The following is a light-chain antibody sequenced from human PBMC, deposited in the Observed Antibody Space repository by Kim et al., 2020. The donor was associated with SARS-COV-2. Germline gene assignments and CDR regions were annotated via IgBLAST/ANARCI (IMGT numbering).Light chain of an antibody. CDR2: LGS. CDR3: MQALQTPYT. V-gene: IGKV2-28*01. J-gene: IGKJ2*01. CDR1: QSPLHSNGYNY. Sequence: EPASNSCRSSQSPLHSNGYNYLDWYLQKPGQSPQLLIYLGSNRASGVPDRFSGSGSGTDFTLKISRVEAEDVGVYYCMQALQTPYTFGQGTKLEIK.